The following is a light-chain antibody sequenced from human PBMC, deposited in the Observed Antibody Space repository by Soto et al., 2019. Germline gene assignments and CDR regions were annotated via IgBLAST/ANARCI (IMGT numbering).Light chain of an antibody. J-gene: IGKJ3*01. V-gene: IGKV3-20*01. CDR3: QQYGRA. Sequence: EIVLTQSPGTLSLSPGERATLSCRASQSVSSSYLAWYQQKPGQAPRLLIYGASSRATGIPDRFSGSGSGTDFTRTISRLEPDDFAVYYCQQYGRAFGPGTKVDIK. CDR1: QSVSSSY. CDR2: GAS.